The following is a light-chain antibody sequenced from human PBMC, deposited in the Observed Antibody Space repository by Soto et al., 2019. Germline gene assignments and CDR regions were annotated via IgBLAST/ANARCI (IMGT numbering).Light chain of an antibody. CDR3: QYYGSS. CDR2: AAS. CDR1: QSVSTTY. V-gene: IGKV3-20*01. Sequence: EIVLTQSPGTLSLSPGERATLSCRASQSVSTTYLAWYQQKPGQPPRLLIYAASSRATGIPDRFSGSGSGTDFTLTISRLEPEEFAVYYCQYYGSSFGQGTKLELK. J-gene: IGKJ2*01.